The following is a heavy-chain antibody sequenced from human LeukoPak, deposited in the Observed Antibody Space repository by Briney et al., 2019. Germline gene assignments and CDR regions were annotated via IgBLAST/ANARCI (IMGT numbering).Heavy chain of an antibody. J-gene: IGHJ6*02. V-gene: IGHV1-69*13. CDR2: IIPIFGTA. D-gene: IGHD2-15*01. CDR3: ARDRRCSGGSCAPRPYYYYYGMDV. Sequence: SVKVSCKASGGTLSNYAISWVRQAPGQGLEWMGAIIPIFGTANYAQKFQGRVTITADESTSTAYMELSSLRSEDTAVYYCARDRRCSGGSCAPRPYYYYYGMDVWGQGTTVTVSS. CDR1: GGTLSNYA.